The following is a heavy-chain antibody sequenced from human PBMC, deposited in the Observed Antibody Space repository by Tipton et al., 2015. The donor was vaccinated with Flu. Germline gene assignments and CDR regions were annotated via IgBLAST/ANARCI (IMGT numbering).Heavy chain of an antibody. CDR2: ISAYNGNT. J-gene: IGHJ3*02. V-gene: IGHV1-18*04. Sequence: QSGAEVKKPGASVKVSCKASGYTFTSYGISWARQAPGQGLEWMGWISAYNGNTNYALKLQCRVTMTTDTSTSTAYMELRSLRSDDTAVYYCAREGSITIFGVVIIDAFDIWGQGTMVTVSS. CDR3: AREGSITIFGVVIIDAFDI. D-gene: IGHD3-3*01. CDR1: GYTFTSYG.